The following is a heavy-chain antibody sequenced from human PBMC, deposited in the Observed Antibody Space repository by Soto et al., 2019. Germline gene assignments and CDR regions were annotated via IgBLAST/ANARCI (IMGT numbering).Heavy chain of an antibody. V-gene: IGHV3-30-3*01. D-gene: IGHD2-2*02. CDR2: ISYDGSNK. Sequence: GGSLRLSCAASGFTFSSYAMHWVRQAPGKGLEWVAVISYDGSNKYYADSVKGRFTISRDNSKNTLYLQMNSLRAEDTAVYYCARDHPGGYCSSTSCYTGRVRYYYYGMDVWGQGTTVTVSS. CDR1: GFTFSSYA. CDR3: ARDHPGGYCSSTSCYTGRVRYYYYGMDV. J-gene: IGHJ6*02.